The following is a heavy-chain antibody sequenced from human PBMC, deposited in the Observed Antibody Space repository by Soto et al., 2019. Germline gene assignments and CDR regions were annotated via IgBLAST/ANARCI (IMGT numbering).Heavy chain of an antibody. CDR3: ARAMEWLSHLYYSDY. CDR1: GGTFSSYA. D-gene: IGHD3-3*01. V-gene: IGHV1-69*13. CDR2: IIPIFGTA. Sequence: SVKVSCKASGGTFSSYAISWVRQAPGQGLEWMGGIIPIFGTANYAQKFQGRVTITADESTSTAYMELSSLRSEDTAVYYCARAMEWLSHLYYSDYWGEGPLVTVSS. J-gene: IGHJ4*02.